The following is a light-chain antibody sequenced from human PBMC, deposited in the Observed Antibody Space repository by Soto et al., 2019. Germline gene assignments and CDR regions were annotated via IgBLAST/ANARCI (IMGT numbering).Light chain of an antibody. V-gene: IGKV3-15*01. Sequence: EIVMTQSPANLSVSPGERATLSCRASQSVGGNLAWYQQKPGQAPRLLIHGATTRATGIPARFSGSGSGTEFTLTISSLQSEDFAVYYCQQYNNWPRTFGQGTKVDIK. CDR1: QSVGGN. J-gene: IGKJ1*01. CDR3: QQYNNWPRT. CDR2: GAT.